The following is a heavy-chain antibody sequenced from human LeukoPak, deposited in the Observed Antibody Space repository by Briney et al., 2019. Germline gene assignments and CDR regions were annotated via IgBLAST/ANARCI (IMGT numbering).Heavy chain of an antibody. J-gene: IGHJ4*02. CDR3: ATSRTTYYDFWSGYRAPFDY. CDR1: RGTFSSYT. Sequence: SVKVFCKASRGTFSSYTISWVRQAPGQGLEWMGRIIPILGLANYAQKFQGKVTITADKPTSTAYMELSSLRSEDTAVYYCATSRTTYYDFWSGYRAPFDYWGQGTLVTVSS. V-gene: IGHV1-69*02. D-gene: IGHD3-3*01. CDR2: IIPILGLA.